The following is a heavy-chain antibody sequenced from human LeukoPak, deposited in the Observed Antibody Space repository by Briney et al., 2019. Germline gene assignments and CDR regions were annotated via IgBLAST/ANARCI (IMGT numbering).Heavy chain of an antibody. CDR2: IYYSGST. CDR3: ARGGPVAGDFDY. D-gene: IGHD6-19*01. V-gene: IGHV4-59*01. J-gene: IGHJ4*02. CDR1: GGSISSYY. Sequence: SETLSLTCTVSGGSISSYYWSWIRQPPGKGLEWIGYIYYSGSTNYNPSLKSRVTISVNTSKNQFSLKLSSVTAADTAVYYCARGGPVAGDFDYWGQGTLVTASS.